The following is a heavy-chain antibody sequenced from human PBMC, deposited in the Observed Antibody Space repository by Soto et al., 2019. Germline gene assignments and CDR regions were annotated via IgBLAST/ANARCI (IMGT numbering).Heavy chain of an antibody. J-gene: IGHJ4*02. Sequence: SETRSLTCTFTVDSVNSYYWSWIRQPPGKCLECMVYVYYSGSTNYNPSLKSRVTISVDTSKNQISLRLKSVTAADTAVYYCARAETSGIHYFDYWGQGSLVTVSS. D-gene: IGHD6-13*01. V-gene: IGHV4-59*02. CDR3: ARAETSGIHYFDY. CDR2: VYYSGST. CDR1: VDSVNSYY.